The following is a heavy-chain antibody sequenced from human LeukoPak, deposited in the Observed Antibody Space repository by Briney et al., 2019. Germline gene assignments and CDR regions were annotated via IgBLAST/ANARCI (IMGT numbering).Heavy chain of an antibody. CDR1: GFTFSSYG. CDR3: AKALGGYHFDY. J-gene: IGHJ4*02. D-gene: IGHD3-16*01. Sequence: GGSLRLSCAASGFTFSSYGMSWVRQAPGKGLEWVSSISGSGGNTYYADSVKGRFTISRDNSKSTLFLHMNSLRAEDTAVYYCAKALGGYHFDYWGQGTLVTVSS. CDR2: ISGSGGNT. V-gene: IGHV3-23*01.